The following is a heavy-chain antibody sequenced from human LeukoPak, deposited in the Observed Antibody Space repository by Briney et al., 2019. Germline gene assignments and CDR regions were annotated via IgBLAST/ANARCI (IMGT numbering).Heavy chain of an antibody. V-gene: IGHV3-30*18. CDR2: ISYDGSNR. Sequence: PGGSLRLSCAASGFTFSSYGMHWVRQAPGKGLGWVAVISYDGSNRYYADSVKGRFTISRDNSKNTLYLQMNSLRAEDTAVYYCAKDPVLRFLIGYMDVWGKGTTVTVSS. D-gene: IGHD3-3*01. CDR1: GFTFSSYG. CDR3: AKDPVLRFLIGYMDV. J-gene: IGHJ6*03.